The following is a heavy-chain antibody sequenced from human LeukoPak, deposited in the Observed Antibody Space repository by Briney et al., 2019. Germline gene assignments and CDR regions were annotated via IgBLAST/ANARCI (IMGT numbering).Heavy chain of an antibody. CDR1: GDSISSHP. D-gene: IGHD2-21*02. Sequence: PSETLSLTCDVSGDSISSHPWSWIRQPPGKGLDYIGFIDYNGNTNCNPSLKSRVTTSLDIFKNQFSLNLNSVSAADTAVYYCARLAKCDGNCYSFDLWGQGMLVTVSS. V-gene: IGHV4-59*11. J-gene: IGHJ4*02. CDR2: IDYNGNT. CDR3: ARLAKCDGNCYSFDL.